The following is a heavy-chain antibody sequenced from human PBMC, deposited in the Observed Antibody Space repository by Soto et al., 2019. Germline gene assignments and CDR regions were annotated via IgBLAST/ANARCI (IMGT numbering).Heavy chain of an antibody. V-gene: IGHV1-2*02. Sequence: ASVKVSCKASGYTFTGYYMHWVRQAPGQGLEWMGWINPNSGGTNYAQKFQGRVTMTRDTSISTAYMELSRLRSDDTAVYYCARDGYSSSSGDYYYGMDVWGQGTTVTVS. CDR3: ARDGYSSSSGDYYYGMDV. D-gene: IGHD6-6*01. J-gene: IGHJ6*02. CDR1: GYTFTGYY. CDR2: INPNSGGT.